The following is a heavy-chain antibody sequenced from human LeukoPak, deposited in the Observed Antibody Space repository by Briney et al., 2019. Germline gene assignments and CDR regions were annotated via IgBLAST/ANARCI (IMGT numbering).Heavy chain of an antibody. D-gene: IGHD5-18*01. Sequence: GGSLRLSCAAYGFTFSSYAMHWVRQAPGKGLEWVAVISYDGSNKYYADSVKGRFTISRDNSKNTLYLQMSSLRAEDTAVYYCASGTAMGAPLDIWGQGTMVTVSS. V-gene: IGHV3-30-3*02. CDR1: GFTFSSYA. J-gene: IGHJ3*02. CDR3: ASGTAMGAPLDI. CDR2: ISYDGSNK.